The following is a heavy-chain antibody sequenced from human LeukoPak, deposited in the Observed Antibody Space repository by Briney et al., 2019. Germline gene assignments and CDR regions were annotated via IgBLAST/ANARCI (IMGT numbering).Heavy chain of an antibody. V-gene: IGHV4-59*01. CDR3: ASYYGDYNLNYYYYYMDV. CDR1: GGSISSYY. CDR2: FYYSGST. J-gene: IGHJ6*03. D-gene: IGHD4-17*01. Sequence: PSETLSLTCTVSGGSISSYYWSWIRQPPGKGMEWIGYFYYSGSTNYNPSLKSRVTISVDTSKNQFSLKLSSVTAADTAVYYCASYYGDYNLNYYYYYMDVWGKGTTVTVSS.